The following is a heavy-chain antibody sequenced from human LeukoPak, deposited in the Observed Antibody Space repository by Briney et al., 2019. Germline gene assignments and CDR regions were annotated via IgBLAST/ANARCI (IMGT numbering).Heavy chain of an antibody. D-gene: IGHD3-22*01. CDR1: GFTFSAYA. V-gene: IGHV3-74*01. CDR2: INSEGSTI. Sequence: GGSLRFSCEASGFTFSAYAMTWVRQAPGKGLVWVSRINSEGSTISYADSVKGRFTISRDNAKNTLFLQMNSLRAEDTAVYYCARISSDSISYYDHWGQGTLVTVSS. CDR3: ARISSDSISYYDH. J-gene: IGHJ4*02.